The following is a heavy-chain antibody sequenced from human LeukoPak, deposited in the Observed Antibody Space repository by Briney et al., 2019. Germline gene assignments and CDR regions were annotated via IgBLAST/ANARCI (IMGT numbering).Heavy chain of an antibody. J-gene: IGHJ4*02. CDR2: ISSDGYRT. CDR3: AKGLGTGSVLARPLHY. V-gene: IGHV3-30*18. CDR1: GFTFSSSA. D-gene: IGHD3-10*01. Sequence: GGSLRLSCAASGFTFSSSAMSWVRQAPDKGLQWVAVISSDGYRTDYPDSVRGRFTISRDNFKNTVDLQMISVTAEDTAMYFCAKGLGTGSVLARPLHYWGQGTLVTVSS.